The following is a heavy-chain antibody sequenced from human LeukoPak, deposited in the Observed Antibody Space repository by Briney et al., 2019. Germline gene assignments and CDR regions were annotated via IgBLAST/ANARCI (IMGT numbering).Heavy chain of an antibody. CDR2: ISSSSSYI. D-gene: IGHD5-24*01. Sequence: PGGFLRLSCAASGFTFSSYSMNWVRQAPGKGLEWVSSISSSSSYIYYADSVKGRFTISRDNAKNSLYLQMNSLRAEDTAVYYCARAPQMATIDYWGQGTLVTVSS. CDR1: GFTFSSYS. CDR3: ARAPQMATIDY. J-gene: IGHJ4*02. V-gene: IGHV3-21*01.